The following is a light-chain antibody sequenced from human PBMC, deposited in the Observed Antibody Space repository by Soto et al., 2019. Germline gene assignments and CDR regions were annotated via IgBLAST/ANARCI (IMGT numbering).Light chain of an antibody. J-gene: IGKJ1*01. CDR1: QSVSSGY. V-gene: IGKV3D-20*01. Sequence: EIVLTQSPATLSLFPGERATLSCGASQSVSSGYLAWYQQKPGLAPRLLIYDASSRASDIPDRFSGSGSGTDFTFTISRLEPEDFAVYYCQQYGNSPRTFGQGTKVEI. CDR2: DAS. CDR3: QQYGNSPRT.